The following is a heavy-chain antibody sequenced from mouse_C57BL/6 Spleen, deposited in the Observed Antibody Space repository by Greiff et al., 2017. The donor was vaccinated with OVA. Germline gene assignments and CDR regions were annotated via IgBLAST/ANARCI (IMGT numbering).Heavy chain of an antibody. J-gene: IGHJ1*03. Sequence: QVQLKQSGAELEKPGASVKISCKASGYAFSSYWMNWVKQRPGKGLEWIGQIYPGDGDTNYNGKFKGKATLTADKSSSTAYMQLSSLTSEDSAVYFCARRGGNSWYFDVWGTGTTVTVSS. D-gene: IGHD2-1*01. CDR1: GYAFSSYW. CDR2: IYPGDGDT. CDR3: ARRGGNSWYFDV. V-gene: IGHV1-80*01.